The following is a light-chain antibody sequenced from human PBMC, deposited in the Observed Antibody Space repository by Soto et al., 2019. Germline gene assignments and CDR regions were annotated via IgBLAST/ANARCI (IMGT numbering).Light chain of an antibody. J-gene: IGKJ2*01. V-gene: IGKV3-20*01. CDR3: QQYAISPPFT. CDR2: GAS. Sequence: ESVLTQSPGTLSLSPGERATLSCRASQTVGSNYLAWYQQKPGQAPRLLIDGASSRATGIPDRFSRSGSGRDFTLTISSLESEDFAVYYCQQYAISPPFTFAQRTKLETK. CDR1: QTVGSNY.